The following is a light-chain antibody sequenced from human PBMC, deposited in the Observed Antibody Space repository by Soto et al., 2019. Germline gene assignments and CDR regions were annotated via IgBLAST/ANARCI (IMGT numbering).Light chain of an antibody. Sequence: QSALTQPASVSGSPGQSITNSCTGTSSDVGSYNLVSWYQQHPDKAPKLMIYEVSKRPSGVSNRFSGSKSGNTASLTISGLQAEDEADYYCCSYAGSSTYVFGTGTKLTVL. CDR2: EVS. V-gene: IGLV2-23*02. CDR3: CSYAGSSTYV. J-gene: IGLJ1*01. CDR1: SSDVGSYNL.